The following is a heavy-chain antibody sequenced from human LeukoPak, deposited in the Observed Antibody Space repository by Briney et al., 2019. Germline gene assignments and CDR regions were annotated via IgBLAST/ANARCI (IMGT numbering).Heavy chain of an antibody. CDR2: IKQDGSEK. D-gene: IGHD1-14*01. V-gene: IGHV3-7*01. Sequence: GGSLRLSCAASGFTFSSYSMNWVRQAPGKGLDWVANIKQDGSEKYYVDSVKGRFTISRDNAKNSLYLQMNSLRAEDTAVYYCARGVYRNIEYYYYMDVWGKGTTVTVSS. J-gene: IGHJ6*03. CDR1: GFTFSSYS. CDR3: ARGVYRNIEYYYYMDV.